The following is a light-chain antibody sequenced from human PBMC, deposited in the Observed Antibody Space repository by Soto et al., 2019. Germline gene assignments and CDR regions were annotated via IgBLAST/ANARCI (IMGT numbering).Light chain of an antibody. CDR3: QSYDKSLSGFYV. Sequence: QSVLTQPPSVSGAPGQGVTISCAGSSSNIGAGYNVHWYQHLPGRAPKLLIFGNDNRPSGVPDRFSASKSGSSASLAITGLQAEDEADYYCQSYDKSLSGFYVFGTGTKVTVL. CDR1: SSNIGAGYN. V-gene: IGLV1-40*01. J-gene: IGLJ1*01. CDR2: GND.